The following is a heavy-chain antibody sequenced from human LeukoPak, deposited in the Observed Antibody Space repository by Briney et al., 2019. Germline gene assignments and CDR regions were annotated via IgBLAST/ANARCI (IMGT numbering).Heavy chain of an antibody. D-gene: IGHD4-17*01. J-gene: IGHJ4*02. Sequence: ASVKVSCKASGYPFTTYDVHWVRQATGQGLEWMGWMSPTSDKTGFAQKFQGRVTITRDTSISTVYMELRTLTSEDTAVYYCARQGNWVTKYFDYWGQGTLVTVSS. CDR3: ARQGNWVTKYFDY. CDR2: MSPTSDKT. CDR1: GYPFTTYD. V-gene: IGHV1-8*03.